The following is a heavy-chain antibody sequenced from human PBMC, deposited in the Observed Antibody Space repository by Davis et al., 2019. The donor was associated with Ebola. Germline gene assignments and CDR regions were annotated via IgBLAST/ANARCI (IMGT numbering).Heavy chain of an antibody. Sequence: ASVKVSCKASGYTFTGYYLHWVRQAPGQGLEWMGIINPSGGSTSYAQKFQGRVTMTTDTSTTTVYMELSSLKSEDTAVYYCARGPIYGGYLDYWGQGTLVTVSS. CDR1: GYTFTGYY. J-gene: IGHJ4*02. D-gene: IGHD4-23*01. V-gene: IGHV1-46*01. CDR3: ARGPIYGGYLDY. CDR2: INPSGGST.